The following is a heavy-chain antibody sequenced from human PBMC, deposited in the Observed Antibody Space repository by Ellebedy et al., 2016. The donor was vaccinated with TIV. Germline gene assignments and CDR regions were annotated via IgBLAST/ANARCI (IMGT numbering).Heavy chain of an antibody. CDR3: AVGGYYDSSGSNAFDI. V-gene: IGHV1-18*01. J-gene: IGHJ3*02. CDR2: ISAYNGNT. CDR1: VYTFTSYG. D-gene: IGHD3-22*01. Sequence: AASVKVSCKASVYTFTSYGISWVRQAPGQGLEWMGWISAYNGNTNYAQKLQGRVTMTTDTSTSTAYMELRSLRSDDTAVYYCAVGGYYDSSGSNAFDIWGQGTMVTVSS.